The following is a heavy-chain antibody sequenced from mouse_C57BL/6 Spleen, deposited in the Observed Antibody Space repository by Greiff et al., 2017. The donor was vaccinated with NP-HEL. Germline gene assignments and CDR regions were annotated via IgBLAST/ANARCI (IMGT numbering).Heavy chain of an antibody. D-gene: IGHD2-2*01. CDR3: ARWEVTTSDWYFDV. CDR1: GYSFTGYY. CDR2: INPSTGGT. Sequence: VQLQQSGPELVKPGASVTISCKASGYSFTGYYLNWVKQSPEKSLEWIGEINPSTGGTTYNQKFKAKATLTVDKSSSTAYMQLKSLTSEDSAVYYCARWEVTTSDWYFDVWGTGTTVTVSS. V-gene: IGHV1-42*01. J-gene: IGHJ1*03.